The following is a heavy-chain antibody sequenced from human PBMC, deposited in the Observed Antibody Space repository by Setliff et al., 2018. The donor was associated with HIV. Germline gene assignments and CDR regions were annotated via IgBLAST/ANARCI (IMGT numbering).Heavy chain of an antibody. CDR1: GYTFTTFR. Sequence: ASVKVSCKASGYTFTTFRINWVRQAPEKGLEWMGGFDPELGETFFAQNFRGRLTMTQDTSTDTAYMELTSLRSDDTAMYYCATDNREGVGTPYYFDYWGQGTQVTVSS. CDR3: ATDNREGVGTPYYFDY. CDR2: FDPELGET. V-gene: IGHV1-24*01. D-gene: IGHD1-26*01. J-gene: IGHJ4*02.